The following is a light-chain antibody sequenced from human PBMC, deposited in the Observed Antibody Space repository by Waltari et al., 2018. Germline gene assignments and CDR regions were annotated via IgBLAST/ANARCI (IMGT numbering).Light chain of an antibody. CDR1: SSDVGGYNY. CDR3: SSYISSSTLEL. CDR2: DVS. J-gene: IGLJ2*01. V-gene: IGLV2-14*03. Sequence: QSALTQPASVSGSPGQSITISCTGTSSDVGGYNYFSWYQQHPGKAPKLMIYDVSKRPSGVSNRFSGSTSGNTAFLTIFGLQAEDEADYYCSSYISSSTLELFGGGTSLTVL.